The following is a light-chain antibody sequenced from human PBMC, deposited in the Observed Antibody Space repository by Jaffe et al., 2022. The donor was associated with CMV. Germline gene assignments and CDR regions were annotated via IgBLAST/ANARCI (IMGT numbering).Light chain of an antibody. CDR1: SSDVGGYNL. J-gene: IGLJ3*02. Sequence: QSALTQPASVSESPGQSITISCTGTSSDVGGYNLVSWYQHHAGKPPKLILYEVNRRPSGVSDRFSGSKSGNSASLTISGLQAEDEAAYYCCSYGGSGTPWVFGGGTKLTVL. V-gene: IGLV2-23*02. CDR2: EVN. CDR3: CSYGGSGTPWV.